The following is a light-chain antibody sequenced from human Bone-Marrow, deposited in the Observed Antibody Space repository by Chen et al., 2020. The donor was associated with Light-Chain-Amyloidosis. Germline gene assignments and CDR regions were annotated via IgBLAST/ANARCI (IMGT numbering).Light chain of an antibody. J-gene: IGLJ3*02. V-gene: IGLV3-21*02. CDR3: QVYDSSSDHAWV. CDR2: DDS. CDR1: NIAAKS. Sequence: SYVLTQAPSVSVAPGQTARITCGGQNIAAKSVHWYQQRPGQAPVLVLYDDSDRPSGIPERFSGANSGNPAALTISRVEAGDEADYYCQVYDSSSDHAWVFGGGTRLSVL.